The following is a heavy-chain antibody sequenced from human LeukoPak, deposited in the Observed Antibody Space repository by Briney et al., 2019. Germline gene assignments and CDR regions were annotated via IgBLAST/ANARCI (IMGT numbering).Heavy chain of an antibody. CDR1: GFTFSSYS. Sequence: GGSLRLSCAASGFTFSSYSMNWVRQAPGKGLEWVSYITSSGSVIYHADSVKGRFTISRDNSKNTLHLQMNSLRAEDTAVYYCARSLAQCGGDCYSNWGYWGQGTLVTVSP. CDR3: ARSLAQCGGDCYSNWGY. J-gene: IGHJ4*02. D-gene: IGHD2-21*02. CDR2: ITSSGSVI. V-gene: IGHV3-48*01.